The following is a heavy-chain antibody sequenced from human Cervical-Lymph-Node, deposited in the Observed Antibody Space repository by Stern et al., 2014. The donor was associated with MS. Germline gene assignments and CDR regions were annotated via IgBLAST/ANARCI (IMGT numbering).Heavy chain of an antibody. J-gene: IGHJ4*02. Sequence: EEQLVESGGDLVQPGGSLRLSRAASGFTGRSFYMSWVRQAPGKGLEWISVIYTGGRTYYADSVKGRFTISRDNSKNTLYLQMSSLRAEDTATYYCARVQNFYDSSGFDPWGPGTLVTVSS. CDR3: ARVQNFYDSSGFDP. V-gene: IGHV3-66*02. CDR1: GFTGRSFY. D-gene: IGHD3-22*01. CDR2: IYTGGRT.